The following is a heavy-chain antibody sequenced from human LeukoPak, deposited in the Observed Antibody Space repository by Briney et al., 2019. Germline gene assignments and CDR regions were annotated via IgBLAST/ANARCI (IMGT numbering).Heavy chain of an antibody. V-gene: IGHV4-59*08. Sequence: SETLSLTCTVSGGSISSYHWSWIRQPPGKGLECIGFIYYSGSTNYNPSLKSRVTISVDTSKNQFSLKLSSVTAADTAVYYCARGDDIPMFFDYWGQGTLVTVSS. D-gene: IGHD3-9*01. J-gene: IGHJ4*02. CDR1: GGSISSYH. CDR3: ARGDDIPMFFDY. CDR2: IYYSGST.